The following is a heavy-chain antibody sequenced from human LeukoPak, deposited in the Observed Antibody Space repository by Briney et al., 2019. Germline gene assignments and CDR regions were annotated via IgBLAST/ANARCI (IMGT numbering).Heavy chain of an antibody. J-gene: IGHJ3*02. D-gene: IGHD3-3*01. V-gene: IGHV3-66*01. CDR3: ARTYDFGIGPPGDAFDN. Sequence: HPGGSLRLSCAVSGLTVSRTYMTWVRQASGKALEWVSVLYSGGDTHYADSVKGRFTISRDNAEDSVYLQMNSLRVEDTAVYYCARTYDFGIGPPGDAFDNWGQGTLVTVFS. CDR1: GLTVSRTY. CDR2: LYSGGDT.